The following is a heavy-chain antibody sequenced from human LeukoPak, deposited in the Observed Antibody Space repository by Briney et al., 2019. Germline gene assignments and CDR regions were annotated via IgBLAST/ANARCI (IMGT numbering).Heavy chain of an antibody. V-gene: IGHV4-4*09. CDR1: GFSNNSYY. Sequence: SETLSLTCTVSGFSNNSYYWSWIRQPPGKGLEWIWYTHTSGNTKYCPSLKSRVTISMDTPTNQFSLKVRSVTAADTAVYYCARKAPKKGWFDPWGQGTLVTVSS. CDR2: THTSGNT. J-gene: IGHJ5*02. CDR3: ARKAPKKGWFDP.